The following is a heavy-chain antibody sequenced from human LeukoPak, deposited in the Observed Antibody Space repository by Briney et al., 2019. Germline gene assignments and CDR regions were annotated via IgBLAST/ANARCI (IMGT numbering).Heavy chain of an antibody. Sequence: TGRSLRLSCAAPDITFSACAMGGVRQAPGKGLGWVSAISGSGGSTFYADSVKGRFTISRDNSKNTVYLQMSGLRAEDTALYYCAKAHCSPTSCSRIDYWGQGTLVTVSS. J-gene: IGHJ4*02. CDR3: AKAHCSPTSCSRIDY. CDR2: ISGSGGST. CDR1: DITFSACA. D-gene: IGHD2-2*01. V-gene: IGHV3-23*01.